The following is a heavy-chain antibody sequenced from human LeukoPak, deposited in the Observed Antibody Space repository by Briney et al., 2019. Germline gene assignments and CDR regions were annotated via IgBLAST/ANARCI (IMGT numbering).Heavy chain of an antibody. CDR3: ARDPPGYSSSHGY. CDR1: GFTFSSYS. CDR2: ISSSSSYI. J-gene: IGHJ4*02. V-gene: IGHV3-21*01. D-gene: IGHD6-13*01. Sequence: PGGSLRLSCAASGFTFSSYSMNWVRQAPGKGLEWASSISSSSSYIYYADSVKGRFTISRDNAKNSLYLQMNSLRAEDTAVYYCARDPPGYSSSHGYWGQGTLVTVSS.